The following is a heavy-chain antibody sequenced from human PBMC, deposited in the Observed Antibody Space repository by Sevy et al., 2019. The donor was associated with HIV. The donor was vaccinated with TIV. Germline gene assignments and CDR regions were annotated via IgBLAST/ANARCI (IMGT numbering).Heavy chain of an antibody. CDR3: AKDSYNIVVVITTFDY. Sequence: GGSLRLSCAASGFTFSSYAMSWVRQAPGKGLEWVSAISGSGGSTYYADSVKGRFTISRDNSENTLYLQMNSLRAEDTAVYYCAKDSYNIVVVITTFDYWGQGTLVTVSS. CDR2: ISGSGGST. V-gene: IGHV3-23*01. J-gene: IGHJ4*02. D-gene: IGHD3-22*01. CDR1: GFTFSSYA.